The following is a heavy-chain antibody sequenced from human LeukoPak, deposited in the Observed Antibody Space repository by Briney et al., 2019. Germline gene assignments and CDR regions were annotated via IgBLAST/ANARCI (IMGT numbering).Heavy chain of an antibody. V-gene: IGHV3-7*01. CDR3: ARDIKGQYQDAFDI. J-gene: IGHJ3*02. CDR1: GFTFSSYE. D-gene: IGHD2-2*01. Sequence: GGSLRLSCAASGFTFSSYEMNWVRQAPGKGLEWVANIKQDGSEKYYVDSVKGRFTISRDNAKNSVYLQMNSPRAEDTAVYYCARDIKGQYQDAFDIWGQGTMDTVSS. CDR2: IKQDGSEK.